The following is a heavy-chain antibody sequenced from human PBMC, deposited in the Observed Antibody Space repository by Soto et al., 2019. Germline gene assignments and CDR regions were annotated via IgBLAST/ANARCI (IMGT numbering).Heavy chain of an antibody. J-gene: IGHJ6*02. CDR1: GGTFSSYA. V-gene: IGHV1-69*12. CDR3: SGIAAPLYCCGMDV. CDR2: IIPIFGTP. D-gene: IGHD6-13*01. Sequence: QVQLVQSGAEVKKPGSSVKVSCKASGGTFSSYAISWVRQAPGQGLEWMGGIIPIFGTPNYAQKFQGRVTITADESTSTAYMELSSLRSEDTAVYYCSGIAAPLYCCGMDVWGQGTTVTVSS.